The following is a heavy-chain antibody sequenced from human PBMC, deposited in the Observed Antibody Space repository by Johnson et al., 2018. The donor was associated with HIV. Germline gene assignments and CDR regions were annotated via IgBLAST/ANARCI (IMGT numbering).Heavy chain of an antibody. CDR2: IKEDGSEK. Sequence: VQLVESGGGLVQPGGSLRLYCVDSGVSFSSYWMSWVRQAPGKGLEWVANIKEDGSEKNYVDSVKGRFTISRDNAKNSVYLQMNSLRAGGTGVYYCARAGDYDVLTGSLLRGTFDVWGQGTMVTVSS. CDR1: GVSFSSYW. CDR3: ARAGDYDVLTGSLLRGTFDV. V-gene: IGHV3-7*02. J-gene: IGHJ3*01. D-gene: IGHD3-9*01.